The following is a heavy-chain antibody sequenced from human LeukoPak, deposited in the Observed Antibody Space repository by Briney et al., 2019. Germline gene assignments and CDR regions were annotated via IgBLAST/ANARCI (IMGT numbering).Heavy chain of an antibody. CDR3: ASGRPGIAAAGVPYYYYYMDV. V-gene: IGHV1-2*02. CDR2: INPNSGGT. Sequence: GASVKVSCKASGYTFTGYYMHWVRQAPGQGLEWMGWINPNSGGTNYAQKFQGRVTMTRDTSISTAYMELSRLRSDDTAVYYCASGRPGIAAAGVPYYYYYMDVWGEGTTVTVSS. CDR1: GYTFTGYY. J-gene: IGHJ6*03. D-gene: IGHD6-13*01.